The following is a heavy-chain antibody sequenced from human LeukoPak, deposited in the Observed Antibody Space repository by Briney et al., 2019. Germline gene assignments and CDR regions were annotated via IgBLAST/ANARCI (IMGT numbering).Heavy chain of an antibody. V-gene: IGHV4-59*01. D-gene: IGHD3-22*01. CDR1: GGSISSYY. CDR2: IYYSGST. J-gene: IGHJ3*02. Sequence: VKPSETLSLTCTVSGGSISSYYWSWIRQPPGKGLEWIGYIYYSGSTNYNPSLKSRVTISVVTSKNQFSLKLSSVTAADTGVYYCARGLAYYYDSSGYGAFDIWGQGTMVTVSS. CDR3: ARGLAYYYDSSGYGAFDI.